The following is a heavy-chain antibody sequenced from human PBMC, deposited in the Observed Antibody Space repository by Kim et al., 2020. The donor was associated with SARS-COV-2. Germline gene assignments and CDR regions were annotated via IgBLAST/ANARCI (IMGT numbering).Heavy chain of an antibody. D-gene: IGHD3-10*01. V-gene: IGHV3-23*01. CDR3: VKASNLEPSLYGMDV. J-gene: IGHJ6*02. CDR1: GFTFNKFG. CDR2: ISARGGAR. Sequence: GGSLRLSCSAFGFTFNKFGMSWVRQAPGKGLEWVSSISARGGARYYADSVKGRCSISRDNSMNTVSLQINSLRAEDTAKYYCVKASNLEPSLYGMDVWCQGTTVIVSS.